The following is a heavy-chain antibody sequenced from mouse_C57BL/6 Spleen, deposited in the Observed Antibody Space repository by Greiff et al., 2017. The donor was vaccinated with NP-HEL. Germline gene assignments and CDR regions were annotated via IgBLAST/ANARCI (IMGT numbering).Heavy chain of an antibody. D-gene: IGHD1-1*01. Sequence: VQLQQSGAELVRPGSSVKLSCKASGYTFTSYWMHWVKQRPIQGLEWIGNIDPSDSETHYNQKFKDKATLTVDKSSSTAYMQLSSLTSEDSAVYYCARGDYYGSSYGGFDYWGQGTTLTVSS. CDR2: IDPSDSET. CDR1: GYTFTSYW. J-gene: IGHJ2*01. CDR3: ARGDYYGSSYGGFDY. V-gene: IGHV1-52*01.